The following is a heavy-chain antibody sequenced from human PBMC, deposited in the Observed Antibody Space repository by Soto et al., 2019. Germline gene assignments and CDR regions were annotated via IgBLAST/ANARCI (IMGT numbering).Heavy chain of an antibody. Sequence: QVQLQESGPGLVKPSQTLSLTCTVSGGSISSGDYYWSWIRQPPGKGLEWIGYIYYSGSTYYNPSLKSRVTISVDTSKNQFSLKLSSVTAADTAVYYCARGSAYGGFGELSYYFDYWGQGTLVTVSS. CDR2: IYYSGST. V-gene: IGHV4-30-4*01. CDR3: ARGSAYGGFGELSYYFDY. D-gene: IGHD3-10*01. CDR1: GGSISSGDYY. J-gene: IGHJ4*02.